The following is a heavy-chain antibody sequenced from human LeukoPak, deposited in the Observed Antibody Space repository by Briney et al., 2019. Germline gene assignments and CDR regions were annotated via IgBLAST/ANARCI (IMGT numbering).Heavy chain of an antibody. Sequence: PSETLSLTCTVSADAINNYGWSWIRQPPGKGLEWIAYIYYSGSTNSTPSLKSRVTISVDRSKNQFSLRLSSVTAADTAVYYCARHPPGRPYFDYWGQGSLVTVSS. CDR1: ADAINNYG. J-gene: IGHJ4*02. CDR2: IYYSGST. V-gene: IGHV4-59*08. CDR3: ARHPPGRPYFDY.